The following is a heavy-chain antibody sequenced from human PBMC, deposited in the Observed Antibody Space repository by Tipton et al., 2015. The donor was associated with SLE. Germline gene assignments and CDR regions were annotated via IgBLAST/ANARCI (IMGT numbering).Heavy chain of an antibody. J-gene: IGHJ3*02. Sequence: TLSLTCSVSGGYISSHFWSWIRQPPGKGLEWIGYLHYSGSTNYNPSLTSRATISIDTSKTQFSLNVSSVTAADTAVYYCARHGVPMVRGAMGADAFDIWGQGTMITVSS. V-gene: IGHV4-59*08. CDR2: LHYSGST. D-gene: IGHD3-10*01. CDR3: ARHGVPMVRGAMGADAFDI. CDR1: GGYISSHF.